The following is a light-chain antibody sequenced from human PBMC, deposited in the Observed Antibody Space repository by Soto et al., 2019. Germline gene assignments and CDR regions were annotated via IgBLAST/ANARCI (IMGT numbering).Light chain of an antibody. CDR2: DAS. Sequence: DIQMTQSPSTLSAFVGDRVTITCRASQSIGRWLAWYQQKPGKAPKLLIYDASSLESGVPSRFSGSGSGTEFTLTISSLQPDDFATYYCRQYNTYSWTFGPGTKVDIK. V-gene: IGKV1-5*01. CDR1: QSIGRW. J-gene: IGKJ1*01. CDR3: RQYNTYSWT.